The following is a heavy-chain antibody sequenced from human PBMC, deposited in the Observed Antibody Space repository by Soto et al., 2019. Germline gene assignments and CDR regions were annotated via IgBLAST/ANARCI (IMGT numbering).Heavy chain of an antibody. CDR3: ARVVRGVVNWFDP. Sequence: HLVQSGPEVKRPGASITVSCKTSGDTFANFGLSWVRQAPGQGLEWMGWFGTYNNNKNYAQKFQGRLTLTTDTSTSTAYMELESLGYDDTAVYYCARVVRGVVNWFDPWGQGTLVTVSS. CDR2: FGTYNNNK. D-gene: IGHD3-10*01. J-gene: IGHJ5*02. V-gene: IGHV1-18*01. CDR1: GDTFANFG.